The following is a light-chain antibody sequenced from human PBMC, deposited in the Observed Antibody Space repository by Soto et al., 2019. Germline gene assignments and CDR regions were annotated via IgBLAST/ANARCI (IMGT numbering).Light chain of an antibody. J-gene: IGKJ3*01. V-gene: IGKV1-39*01. CDR2: SAS. CDR1: QSISTY. CDR3: QQSYITPRT. Sequence: DIQMTQSPSSLSSSVGYRFTITCLASQSISTYLNWYQQKPGKAPNLLIYSASSLQSGVPSRFSGSGSGTSFTLTINSLQPEDFATYYCQQSYITPRTFGPGTKVDIK.